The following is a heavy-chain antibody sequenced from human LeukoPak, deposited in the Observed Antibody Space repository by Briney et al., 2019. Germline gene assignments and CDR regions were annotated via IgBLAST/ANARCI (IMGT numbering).Heavy chain of an antibody. D-gene: IGHD3-22*01. J-gene: IGHJ4*01. V-gene: IGHV3-53*01. Sequence: PGGSLRLSCAASGFIVSNNDMSWVRQAPGKGLEWVSLIYSGGRTYYADSVKGRFTISRDSSKNTLYLQMNSLRGEDTAVYYCARGCFYDRSPYCPFDYWGHGTLVTVSS. CDR3: ARGCFYDRSPYCPFDY. CDR1: GFIVSNND. CDR2: IYSGGRT.